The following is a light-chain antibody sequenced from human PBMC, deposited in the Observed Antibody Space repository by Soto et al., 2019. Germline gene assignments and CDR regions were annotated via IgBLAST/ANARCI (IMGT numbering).Light chain of an antibody. Sequence: EIVLTQSPATLSLSPGERATLSCRASQSVSSYLVWYLQKPGQAPRLLISDASNRATGIPARFSGSGSGTDFTLTISSLEPKDFAVYYCQQRSDWPLTFGGGTKVEIK. CDR1: QSVSSY. V-gene: IGKV3-11*01. J-gene: IGKJ4*01. CDR2: DAS. CDR3: QQRSDWPLT.